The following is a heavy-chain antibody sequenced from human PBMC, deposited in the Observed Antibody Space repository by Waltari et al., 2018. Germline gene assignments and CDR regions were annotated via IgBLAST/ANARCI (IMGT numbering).Heavy chain of an antibody. CDR2: ISWNSGSI. V-gene: IGHV3-9*01. J-gene: IGHJ4*02. Sequence: EVQLVESGGGLVQPGRSLRLSCAASGFTFDDYAMHWVRQAPGKGLEWVSGISWNSGSIGYADSVKGRFTISRDNAKNSLYLQMNSLRAEDTALYYCARGDYYGSGTDYWGQGTLVTVSS. CDR1: GFTFDDYA. CDR3: ARGDYYGSGTDY. D-gene: IGHD3-10*01.